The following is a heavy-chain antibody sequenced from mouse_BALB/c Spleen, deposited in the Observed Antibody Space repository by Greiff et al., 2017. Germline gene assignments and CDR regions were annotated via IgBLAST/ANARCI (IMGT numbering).Heavy chain of an antibody. Sequence: QVQLQQSGPELVKPGASVKISCKASGYAFSSSWMNWVKQRPGQGLEWIGRIYPGDGDTNYNGKFKGKATLTADKSSSTAYMQLSSLTSEDSAVYFCARSRGNYPYWYFDVWGAGTTVTVTS. D-gene: IGHD2-1*01. CDR3: ARSRGNYPYWYFDV. V-gene: IGHV1-82*01. CDR2: IYPGDGDT. J-gene: IGHJ1*01. CDR1: GYAFSSSW.